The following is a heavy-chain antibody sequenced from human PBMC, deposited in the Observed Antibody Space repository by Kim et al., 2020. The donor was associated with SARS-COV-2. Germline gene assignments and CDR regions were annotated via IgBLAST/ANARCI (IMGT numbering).Heavy chain of an antibody. Sequence: GGSLRLSCAASGFTFSSSGVSWVRQAPGKGLEWVSTVSGSGTDTNYADSVKGRFTISRDNSKNTLYLQMNSLRAEDTAVYYCAKGGWDSVDCYTIDPWGRGTLVTVSS. CDR2: VSGSGTDT. V-gene: IGHV3-23*01. D-gene: IGHD3-16*02. CDR1: GFTFSSSG. CDR3: AKGGWDSVDCYTIDP. J-gene: IGHJ5*02.